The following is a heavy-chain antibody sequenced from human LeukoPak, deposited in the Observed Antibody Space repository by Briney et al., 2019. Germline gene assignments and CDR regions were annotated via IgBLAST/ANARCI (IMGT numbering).Heavy chain of an antibody. CDR2: LTGTGDTT. J-gene: IGHJ4*02. CDR3: AKDRSYYDSTGYSY. Sequence: GGSLRLSCAVSGFTFSNFAMSWVRQAPGKGLERVSALTGTGDTTFYADSVKGRFTISRDNSKNTLYLQMNSLRVDDTAVYYCAKDRSYYDSTGYSYWGQGTLVTVSS. D-gene: IGHD3-22*01. CDR1: GFTFSNFA. V-gene: IGHV3-23*01.